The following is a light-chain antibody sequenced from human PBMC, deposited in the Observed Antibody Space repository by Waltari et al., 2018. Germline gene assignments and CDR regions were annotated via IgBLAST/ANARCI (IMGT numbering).Light chain of an antibody. CDR3: QQYNSYPYT. Sequence: DIQVTQSPSTLSASVGDRVTITCRASQSISSWLARYQQKPGKAPNLLIYKASSLESGVPSRFSGSGSGTEFTLTISSLQPDDFATYYCQQYNSYPYTFGQGTKLEIK. CDR1: QSISSW. CDR2: KAS. J-gene: IGKJ2*01. V-gene: IGKV1-5*03.